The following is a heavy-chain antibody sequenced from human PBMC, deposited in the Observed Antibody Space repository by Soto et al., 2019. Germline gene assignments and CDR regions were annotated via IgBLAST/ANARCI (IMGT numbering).Heavy chain of an antibody. V-gene: IGHV4-39*01. Sequence: SETLSLTCTVSGASISSSNYYWAWIRQPPGKGLEWIGSISYRRTTYYNPSLKSRVTISVDTSKNQFSLKLSSVTAADTAVYYCATTLWLLYSYAMDVWARGTTVTVSS. CDR1: GASISSSNYY. J-gene: IGHJ6*02. CDR3: ATTLWLLYSYAMDV. D-gene: IGHD2-15*01. CDR2: ISYRRTT.